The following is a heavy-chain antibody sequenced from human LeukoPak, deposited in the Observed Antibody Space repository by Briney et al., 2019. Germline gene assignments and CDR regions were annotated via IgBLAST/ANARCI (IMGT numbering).Heavy chain of an antibody. D-gene: IGHD3-22*01. CDR3: AKPTPDYYDTSDLGYSFDY. CDR1: GFTFRNYG. J-gene: IGHJ4*02. Sequence: GRSLRLSCAVSGFTFRNYGMHWVRQAPGKGLEWVAVISYDGSNKYHADSVKGRFTISRDNSKNTLYLQMNSLNAEDTAVYYCAKPTPDYYDTSDLGYSFDYWGQGTLVTVSS. V-gene: IGHV3-30*18. CDR2: ISYDGSNK.